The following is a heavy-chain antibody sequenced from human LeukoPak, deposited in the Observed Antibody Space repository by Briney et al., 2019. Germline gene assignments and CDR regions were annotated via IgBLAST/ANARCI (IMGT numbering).Heavy chain of an antibody. J-gene: IGHJ4*02. Sequence: GGSLRLSCAASGFTFSSYSMNWVRQAPGKGLEWVSSISSSSSYIYYADSVKGRFTISRDNAKNSLYLQMNSLRAEDTAVYYCARDWLAAAGTDDYWGQGTLVTVSS. CDR2: ISSSSSYI. D-gene: IGHD6-13*01. CDR3: ARDWLAAAGTDDY. V-gene: IGHV3-21*01. CDR1: GFTFSSYS.